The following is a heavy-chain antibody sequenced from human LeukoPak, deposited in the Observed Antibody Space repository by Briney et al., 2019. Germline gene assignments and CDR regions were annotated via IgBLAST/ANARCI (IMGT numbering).Heavy chain of an antibody. D-gene: IGHD3-10*01. CDR1: GYTFTSYG. CDR2: ISVYNGNT. CDR3: ASSGRYYYGSGSYESFDY. V-gene: IGHV1-18*01. J-gene: IGHJ4*02. Sequence: ASVKVSCKASGYTFTSYGISWVRQAPGQGLEWLGWISVYNGNTNYAQKLQGRVTMTTDTSTSTAYMELRSLRSDDTAVYHCASSGRYYYGSGSYESFDYWGQGTLVTVSS.